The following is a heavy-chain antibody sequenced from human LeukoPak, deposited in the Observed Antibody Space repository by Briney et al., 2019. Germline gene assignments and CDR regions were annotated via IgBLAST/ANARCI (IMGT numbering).Heavy chain of an antibody. CDR1: GYSFTSYW. V-gene: IGHV5-51*01. Sequence: GESLKISCKGSGYSFTSYWIGWVRQMPVKGLEWMGIIYPGDSDTRYSPSFQGQVTISADKSISTAYLQWSSLKASDTAMYYCARPHMVRGVIISYFDYWGQGTLVTVSS. D-gene: IGHD3-10*01. CDR3: ARPHMVRGVIISYFDY. J-gene: IGHJ4*02. CDR2: IYPGDSDT.